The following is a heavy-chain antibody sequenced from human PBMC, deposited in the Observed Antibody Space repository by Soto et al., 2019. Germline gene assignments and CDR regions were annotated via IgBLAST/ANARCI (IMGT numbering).Heavy chain of an antibody. J-gene: IGHJ6*02. D-gene: IGHD3-3*01. CDR1: GYTFTGYY. V-gene: IGHV1-2*04. CDR2: INPNSGGT. CDR3: ARDRIAYDFWSGYYTQTGYGMDV. Sequence: QVQLVQSGAEVKKPGASVKVSCKASGYTFTGYYMHWVRQAPGQGLEWMGWINPNSGGTNYAQKFQGWVTMTRDTSISTAYMGLSRLRSDDTAVYYCARDRIAYDFWSGYYTQTGYGMDVWGQGTTVTVSS.